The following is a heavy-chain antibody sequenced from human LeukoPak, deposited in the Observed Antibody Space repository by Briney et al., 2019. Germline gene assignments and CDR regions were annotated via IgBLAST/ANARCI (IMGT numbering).Heavy chain of an antibody. J-gene: IGHJ4*02. V-gene: IGHV3-64*01. D-gene: IGHD6-19*01. CDR2: ISSNGGST. CDR3: AKGSGWYPPGIDY. Sequence: GGSLRLSCAASGFTFSSYAMHWVRQAPGKGLEYVSAISSNGGSTYYANSVKGRFTISRDNSKNTLYLQMNSLRAEDTAVYYCAKGSGWYPPGIDYWGQGTLVTVSS. CDR1: GFTFSSYA.